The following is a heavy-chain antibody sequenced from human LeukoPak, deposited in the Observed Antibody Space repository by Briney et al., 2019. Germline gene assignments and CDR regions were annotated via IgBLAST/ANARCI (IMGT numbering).Heavy chain of an antibody. Sequence: PGGSLRLSCAASGFSFSNYWMHWVRQSPGKGLMWVLRINSDGRSTNYADSVKGRFTISRDNAKNTLYLQMNSLRAEDTAVYFCARGTGSYILDYWGQGTLVTVSS. V-gene: IGHV3-74*01. CDR1: GFSFSNYW. CDR2: INSDGRST. CDR3: ARGTGSYILDY. D-gene: IGHD6-6*01. J-gene: IGHJ4*02.